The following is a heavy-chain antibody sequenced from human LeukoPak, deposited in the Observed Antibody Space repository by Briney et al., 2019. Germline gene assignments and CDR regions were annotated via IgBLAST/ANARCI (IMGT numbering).Heavy chain of an antibody. CDR1: GYTFTSYY. D-gene: IGHD2-15*01. J-gene: IGHJ4*02. CDR3: AKAPVTSCRGAFCYPFDY. CDR2: INPSGSST. Sequence: ASVKVSCKASGYTFTSYYMHWVRQAPGQGLEWMGLINPSGSSTSYAQKFQGRLSLTRDMSTSTDYMELSSLRSEDTAVYYCAKAPVTSCRGAFCYPFDYWGQGTLVTVSS. V-gene: IGHV1-46*01.